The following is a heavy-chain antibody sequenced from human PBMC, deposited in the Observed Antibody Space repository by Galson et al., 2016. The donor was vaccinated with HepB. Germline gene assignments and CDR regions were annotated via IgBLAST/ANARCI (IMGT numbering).Heavy chain of an antibody. D-gene: IGHD4-17*01. CDR3: ASRDYGDYGWYFDL. Sequence: SLRLSCAASGFTFRSYSMNWVRQAPGKGLEWVSSISSSSSYIYYADSVKGRFTISRDNAKNPLYLQMNSLGAEDTAVYYCASRDYGDYGWYFDLWGRGTLVTVSS. V-gene: IGHV3-21*01. CDR1: GFTFRSYS. J-gene: IGHJ2*01. CDR2: ISSSSSYI.